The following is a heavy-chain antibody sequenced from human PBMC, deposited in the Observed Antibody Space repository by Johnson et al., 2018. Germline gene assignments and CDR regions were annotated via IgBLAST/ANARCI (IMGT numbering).Heavy chain of an antibody. CDR3: IVKILGGGTDV. D-gene: IGHD3-16*01. J-gene: IGHJ6*02. Sequence: EVQLVESGGGLVQXGRSLRLXCAASGFTFDDYAMHWVRQAPGRGLEWICRMKSQDDGWTAHYAAPVNCRFSISRDEDQNTVYLHMHSLETEDTGVYYCIVKILGGGTDVWGQGTTITVSS. CDR1: GFTFDDYA. CDR2: MKSQDDGWTA. V-gene: IGHV3-15*01.